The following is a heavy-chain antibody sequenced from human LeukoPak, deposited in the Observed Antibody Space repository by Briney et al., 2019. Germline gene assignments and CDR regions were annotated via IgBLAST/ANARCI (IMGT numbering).Heavy chain of an antibody. D-gene: IGHD6-6*01. CDR2: IWYDGSKK. J-gene: IGHJ4*02. V-gene: IGHV3-33*01. CDR3: ARDLAARHFDY. CDR1: GFTFSSYG. Sequence: GRSLRLSCEASGFTFSSYGMHWVRQAPGKGLEWVAVIWYDGSKKYYGGSVKGRFTISRDNSKNTLYLQMNSLRGEDTAIYYCARDLAARHFDYWGQGTLITVSS.